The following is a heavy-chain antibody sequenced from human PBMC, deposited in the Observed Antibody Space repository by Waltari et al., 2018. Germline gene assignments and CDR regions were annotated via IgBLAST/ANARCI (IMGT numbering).Heavy chain of an antibody. CDR1: GFTFMNSY. D-gene: IGHD2-8*01. Sequence: EVQLVQSGGGLVQPGGSLRLSCAASGFTFMNSYMHWVRQAPGKELMWVSRINSDGTTTNYADSVKGRFTISRDNARNTLYLQMNSLRVEDTALYFCQAVLYGWGQGTLVTVSS. J-gene: IGHJ4*02. CDR3: QAVLYG. V-gene: IGHV3-74*01. CDR2: INSDGTTT.